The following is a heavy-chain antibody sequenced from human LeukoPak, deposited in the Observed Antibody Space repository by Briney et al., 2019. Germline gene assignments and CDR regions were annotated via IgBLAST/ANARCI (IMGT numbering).Heavy chain of an antibody. CDR2: IIPIFGTS. D-gene: IGHD1-26*01. CDR1: GGTFSSYA. Sequence: SLKVSFQASGGTFSSYAISWVRQAPGQGLEWMGGIIPIFGTSNYAQKFQGRVTITADASTSTAYMELSSLRSEDTAVYYCARDVVSGSYGGTYFDYWGQGTLVTVSS. J-gene: IGHJ4*02. CDR3: ARDVVSGSYGGTYFDY. V-gene: IGHV1-69*13.